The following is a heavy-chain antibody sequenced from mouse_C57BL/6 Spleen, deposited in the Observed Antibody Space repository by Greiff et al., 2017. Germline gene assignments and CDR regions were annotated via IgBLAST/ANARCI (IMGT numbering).Heavy chain of an antibody. J-gene: IGHJ4*01. CDR2: IHPNSGST. Sequence: QVQLQQPGAELVTPGASVKLTCKASGYTFTSYWMHWVKKRPGQGLEWIGMIHPNSGSTNYNEKFKSKATLTVAHTTSTAYMQLSSLTSDDSAVDYCARSWYYGSSKALYSMDYWGQGTSVTVSS. V-gene: IGHV1-64*01. D-gene: IGHD1-1*01. CDR1: GYTFTSYW. CDR3: ARSWYYGSSKALYSMDY.